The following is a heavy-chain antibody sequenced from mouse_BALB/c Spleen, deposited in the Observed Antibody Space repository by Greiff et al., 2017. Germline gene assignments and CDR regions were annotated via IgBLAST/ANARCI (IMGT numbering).Heavy chain of an antibody. CDR3: ARQSAY. CDR2: INSNDGST. Sequence: EVQLVESGGGLVQPGGSLKLSCAASGFTFSSYGMSWVRQTPDKRLELVATINSNDGSTYYPDSVKGRFTISRDNAKNTLYLQMSSLKSEDTAMYYCARQSAYWGQGTLVTVSA. V-gene: IGHV5-6-3*01. J-gene: IGHJ3*01. CDR1: GFTFSSYG.